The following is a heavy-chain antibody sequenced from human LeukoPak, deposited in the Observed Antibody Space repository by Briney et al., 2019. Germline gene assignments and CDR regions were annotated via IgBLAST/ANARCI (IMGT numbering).Heavy chain of an antibody. Sequence: GGSLRLSCAASGLTFSRYWMTWFRQAPGKGLEWVANIKQDGSEKYYVDSVKGRFTISRDNAKNSLYLQMNSLRAEDTAVYYCAREGGGLGFLAHIGMDVWGQGTTVTVSS. CDR1: GLTFSRYW. V-gene: IGHV3-7*01. CDR3: AREGGGLGFLAHIGMDV. D-gene: IGHD2-21*01. J-gene: IGHJ6*02. CDR2: IKQDGSEK.